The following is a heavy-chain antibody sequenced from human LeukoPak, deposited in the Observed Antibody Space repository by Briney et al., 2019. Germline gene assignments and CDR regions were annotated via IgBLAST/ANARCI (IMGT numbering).Heavy chain of an antibody. D-gene: IGHD4-17*01. CDR1: GYTFTSYY. CDR3: ARDRGTVTTGNPPLPYFDY. V-gene: IGHV1-46*01. Sequence: ASVTVSFKASGYTFTSYYMHWVRQAPGQGPEWRGIINPSGGSTSYAQKFQGRVTMTRDMSTSTVYMELSSLRSEDTAVYYCARDRGTVTTGNPPLPYFDYWGQGTLVTVSS. CDR2: INPSGGST. J-gene: IGHJ4*02.